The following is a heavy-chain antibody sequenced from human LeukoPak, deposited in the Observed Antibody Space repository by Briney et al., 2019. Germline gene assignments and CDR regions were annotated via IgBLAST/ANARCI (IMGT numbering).Heavy chain of an antibody. V-gene: IGHV3-30*03. CDR3: AREALSGSGSYYNIDYYYGMDV. D-gene: IGHD3-10*01. Sequence: GTSLRLSCAASGFTFSSHGMHWVRQAPGKGLEWVAVISYDGSNKYYADSVKGRFTISRDNSKNALYLQMNSLRAEDTAVYYCAREALSGSGSYYNIDYYYGMDVWGQGTTVTVSS. J-gene: IGHJ6*02. CDR2: ISYDGSNK. CDR1: GFTFSSHG.